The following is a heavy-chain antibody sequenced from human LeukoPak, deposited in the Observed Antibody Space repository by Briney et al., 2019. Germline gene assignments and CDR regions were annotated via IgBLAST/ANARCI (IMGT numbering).Heavy chain of an antibody. CDR3: ARGPKRHDYYYYMDV. CDR2: IYYSGST. CDR1: GGSISSYY. J-gene: IGHJ6*03. Sequence: SETLSLTCTVSGGSISSYYWSWIRQPPGKGLGWIGYIYYSGSTNYNPSLKSRVTISVDTSKNQFSLKLSSVTAADTAVYYCARGPKRHDYYYYMDVWGKGTTVTISS. V-gene: IGHV4-59*01.